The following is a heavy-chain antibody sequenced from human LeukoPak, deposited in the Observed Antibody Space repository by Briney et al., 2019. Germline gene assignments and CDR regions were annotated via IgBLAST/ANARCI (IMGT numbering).Heavy chain of an antibody. J-gene: IGHJ6*02. Sequence: SETLSLTCAVYGGSFSGYYWSWIRQPPGKGLEWIGEINHYGSANYNPSLKSRVTISVDTSKNQFSLKLSSVTAADTAVYYCARSDSSSSLVVGSYYGMDVWGQGTTVTVSS. D-gene: IGHD6-6*01. CDR2: INHYGSA. V-gene: IGHV4-34*01. CDR3: ARSDSSSSLVVGSYYGMDV. CDR1: GGSFSGYY.